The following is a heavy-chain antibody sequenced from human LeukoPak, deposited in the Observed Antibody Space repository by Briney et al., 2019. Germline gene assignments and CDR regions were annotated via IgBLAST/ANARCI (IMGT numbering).Heavy chain of an antibody. Sequence: PGGSLSLSCAASGFTFSSYGMHWVRQAPGKGLVGVTFIRYDGSNKYYADSVKGRFTISRDNSKNTLYLQMNSLRVEDTAVYYCARTYSSSWGIIDYWGQGTLVTVSS. D-gene: IGHD6-13*01. V-gene: IGHV3-30*02. CDR2: IRYDGSNK. CDR1: GFTFSSYG. J-gene: IGHJ4*02. CDR3: ARTYSSSWGIIDY.